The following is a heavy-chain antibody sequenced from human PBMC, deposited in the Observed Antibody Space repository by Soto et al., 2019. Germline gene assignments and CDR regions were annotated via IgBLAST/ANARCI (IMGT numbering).Heavy chain of an antibody. CDR3: AKDARITIFGVVITPYFDY. Sequence: GGSLRLSCAASGFTFSSYAKSWVRQAPGRGLEWVSAISGSGGSTYYADSVKGRFTISRDNSKNTLYLQMNSLRAEDTAVYYCAKDARITIFGVVITPYFDYWGQGTLVTVSS. V-gene: IGHV3-23*01. CDR1: GFTFSSYA. CDR2: ISGSGGST. D-gene: IGHD3-3*01. J-gene: IGHJ4*02.